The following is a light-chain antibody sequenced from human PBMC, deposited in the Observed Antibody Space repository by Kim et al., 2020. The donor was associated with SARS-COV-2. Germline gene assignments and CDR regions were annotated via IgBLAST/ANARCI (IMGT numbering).Light chain of an antibody. V-gene: IGKV3-20*01. Sequence: LSLSPGEGATLSCRASQSVSSSYLAWYQQKPGQAPRLLIYGASSRATGIPDRFSGSGSGTDFTLTISRLEPEDFAVYYCQQYRAFGPGTKVDIK. CDR3: QQYRA. J-gene: IGKJ3*01. CDR1: QSVSSSY. CDR2: GAS.